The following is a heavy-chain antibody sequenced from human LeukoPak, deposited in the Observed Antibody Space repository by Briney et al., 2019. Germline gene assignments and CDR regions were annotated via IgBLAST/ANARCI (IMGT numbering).Heavy chain of an antibody. D-gene: IGHD3-3*01. Sequence: SQTLSHTCTVSGGSLSSGDYYWSWIRQPPGKGLEWIGYIYYSGSTYYNPSLKSRVTISVDTSKNQFSLKLSSVTAADTAVYYCSCGHYDFWSGYYSRFDYWGQGTLVTVSS. CDR1: GGSLSSGDYY. CDR2: IYYSGST. J-gene: IGHJ4*02. V-gene: IGHV4-30-4*08. CDR3: SCGHYDFWSGYYSRFDY.